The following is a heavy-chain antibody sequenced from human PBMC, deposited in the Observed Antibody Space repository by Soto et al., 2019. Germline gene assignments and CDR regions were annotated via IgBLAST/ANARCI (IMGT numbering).Heavy chain of an antibody. J-gene: IGHJ4*02. CDR3: AREYCTSESCYGSDY. CDR1: GYSFTTYG. CDR2: ISADSVNT. Sequence: ASVKVSCKAGGYSFTTYGISWVRQAPGEGLEWMGWISADSVNTKSAQKFQDRLTMTTDTSTSTAYMELGSLRSDDTAIYYCAREYCTSESCYGSDYRGQGTLVTVSS. V-gene: IGHV1-18*01. D-gene: IGHD2-8*01.